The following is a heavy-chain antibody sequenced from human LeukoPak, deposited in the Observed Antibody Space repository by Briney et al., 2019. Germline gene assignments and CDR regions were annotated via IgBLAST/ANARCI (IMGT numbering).Heavy chain of an antibody. CDR1: GASFSGYY. CDR2: INHSGIT. J-gene: IGHJ4*02. D-gene: IGHD2-15*01. V-gene: IGHV4-34*01. Sequence: SETLSLTCAFYGASFSGYYWRWIRQPPGKGLEWIGEINHSGITTYNPSLKSRVTISVDTSKKEFSLKLNSMTAADTAVYYCAISHKWLLLDYWGQGTLVTVSS. CDR3: AISHKWLLLDY.